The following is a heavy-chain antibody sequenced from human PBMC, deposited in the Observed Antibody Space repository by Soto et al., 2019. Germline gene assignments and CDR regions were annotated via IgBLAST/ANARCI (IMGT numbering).Heavy chain of an antibody. Sequence: SETLSLTCAVSGGSISSGGYSWSWIRQPPGKGLEWIGYIYHSGSTYYNPSLKSRVTISVDRSKNQFSLKLSSVTAADTAVYYCARVRIDYGGNWGDDFDIWGQGTMVTVSS. CDR2: IYHSGST. D-gene: IGHD4-17*01. J-gene: IGHJ3*02. V-gene: IGHV4-30-2*01. CDR1: GGSISSGGYS. CDR3: ARVRIDYGGNWGDDFDI.